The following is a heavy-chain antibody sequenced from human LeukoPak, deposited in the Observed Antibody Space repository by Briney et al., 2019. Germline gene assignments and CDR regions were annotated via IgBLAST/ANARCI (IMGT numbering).Heavy chain of an antibody. CDR1: GFTFSSYA. Sequence: GGSLRLSCAASGFTFSSYAMSWVRQAPGKGLEWVSAISGSGGSTYYADSVEGRFTISRDNSKNTLYLQMNSLRAEDTAVYYCAKDRGLAVAGTTPLDYWGQGTLVTVSS. CDR2: ISGSGGST. CDR3: AKDRGLAVAGTTPLDY. D-gene: IGHD6-19*01. V-gene: IGHV3-23*01. J-gene: IGHJ4*02.